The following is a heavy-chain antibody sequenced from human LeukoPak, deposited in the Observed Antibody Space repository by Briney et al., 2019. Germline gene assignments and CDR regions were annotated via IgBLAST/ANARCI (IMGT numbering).Heavy chain of an antibody. J-gene: IGHJ3*02. V-gene: IGHV4-39*07. Sequence: GSLRLSCAASGFTFSSYSMNWVRQPPGKGLEWIGSIYYSGSTYYNPSLKSRVTISVDTSKNQFSLKLSSVTAADTAVYYCARDRYYGSGRWRAFDIWGQGTMVTVSS. D-gene: IGHD3-10*01. CDR3: ARDRYYGSGRWRAFDI. CDR1: GFTFSSYS. CDR2: IYYSGST.